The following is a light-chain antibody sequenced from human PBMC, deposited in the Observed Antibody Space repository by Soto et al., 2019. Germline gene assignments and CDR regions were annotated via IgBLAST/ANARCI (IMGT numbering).Light chain of an antibody. CDR2: AAS. V-gene: IGKV1-39*01. CDR3: QQSYNTPLT. CDR1: QNIGKY. J-gene: IGKJ3*01. Sequence: DRVTITCRASQNIGKYLNWYQHRPGKAPKLLVYAASSLQSGVPSRFNGSESGTDFSLTITSLQPEDSATYYCQQSYNTPLTFGPGTKVDI.